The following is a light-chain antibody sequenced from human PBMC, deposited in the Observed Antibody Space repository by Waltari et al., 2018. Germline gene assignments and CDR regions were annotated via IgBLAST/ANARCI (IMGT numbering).Light chain of an antibody. Sequence: QSVVTQPPSASGTPGQSVTISCSGTRSNIGSYPVSWFQKLPGAAPNVLLYRHLKRPPGVPDRFSGSKSVTSASLAISGLRSEDEGDYYCAAWDDSLSVRVFVGGTTVTVL. CDR3: AAWDDSLSVRV. V-gene: IGLV1-47*01. CDR1: RSNIGSYP. J-gene: IGLJ3*02. CDR2: RHL.